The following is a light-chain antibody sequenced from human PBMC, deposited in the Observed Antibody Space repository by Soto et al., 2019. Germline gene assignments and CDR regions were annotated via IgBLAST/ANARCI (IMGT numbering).Light chain of an antibody. J-gene: IGKJ1*01. CDR1: QSVSSYY. CDR3: QQCGSSPWT. V-gene: IGKV3-20*01. Sequence: EIVLTQSPGTLSLSHGERATLSCRASQSVSSYYLAWYQQKPGQAPRLLIYAASSRATGIPDRFSGGGSGTDFTLTISRLEPEDFAVYYCQQCGSSPWTFGQGTKVDIK. CDR2: AAS.